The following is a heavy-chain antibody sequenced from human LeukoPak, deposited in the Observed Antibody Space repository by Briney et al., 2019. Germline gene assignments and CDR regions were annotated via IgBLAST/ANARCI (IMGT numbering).Heavy chain of an antibody. V-gene: IGHV3-74*01. J-gene: IGHJ6*02. CDR1: GFTFSSYW. Sequence: GGSLRLSSAASGFTFSSYWMHWVRQAPGKGLVWVSRINSDETRTNFADSVKGRFTISRDNAKNTLYLQMNSLRAEDTAVYYCARSTDSWTNYYGMDVWGQGTTVTVSS. CDR3: ARSTDSWTNYYGMDV. D-gene: IGHD3/OR15-3a*01. CDR2: INSDETRT.